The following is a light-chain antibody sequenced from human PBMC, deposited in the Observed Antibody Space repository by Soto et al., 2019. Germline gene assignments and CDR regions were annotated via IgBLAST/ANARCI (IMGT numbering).Light chain of an antibody. J-gene: IGKJ4*01. CDR1: QSVSNNY. CDR3: QQYESSPLT. CDR2: GAS. Sequence: EIVLTQSPGTLSLSPGERATLSCRASQSVSNNYLAWYQQKPGQAPRLLIHGASTRATGIPDRFTGGGSGTDFTLTVTRLEPEDSAVYYCQQYESSPLTFGGGTKVDIK. V-gene: IGKV3-20*01.